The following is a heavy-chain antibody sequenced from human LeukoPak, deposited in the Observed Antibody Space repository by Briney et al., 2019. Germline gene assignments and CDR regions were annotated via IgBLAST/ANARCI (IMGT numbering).Heavy chain of an antibody. CDR2: IYSGGST. V-gene: IGHV3-66*01. CDR3: ASRAYYYDSSGYYYDWFDP. D-gene: IGHD3-22*01. Sequence: GGSLRLSCAASGFTVSSNYMSWVRQAPGKGLEWVSVIYSGGSTCYADSVKGRFTISRDNSKNTLYLQMNSLRAEDTAVYYCASRAYYYDSSGYYYDWFDPWGQGTLVTVSS. J-gene: IGHJ5*02. CDR1: GFTVSSNY.